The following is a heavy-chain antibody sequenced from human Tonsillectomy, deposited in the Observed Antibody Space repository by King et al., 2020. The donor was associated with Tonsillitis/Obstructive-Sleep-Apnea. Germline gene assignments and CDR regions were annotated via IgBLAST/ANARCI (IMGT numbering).Heavy chain of an antibody. D-gene: IGHD4-23*01. J-gene: IGHJ5*02. CDR3: ARVSAFAWELRPVDP. Sequence: VQLVESGAEVKKPGASVTVSCKASGYTFISYGIIWVRQAPGQGLEWMGWISGYNGDTNYAQNLQGRVTMTTDTSTSTAYMEMRSLRSDDTAVYYCARVSAFAWELRPVDPWGQGTLVTVSS. V-gene: IGHV1-18*01. CDR2: ISGYNGDT. CDR1: GYTFISYG.